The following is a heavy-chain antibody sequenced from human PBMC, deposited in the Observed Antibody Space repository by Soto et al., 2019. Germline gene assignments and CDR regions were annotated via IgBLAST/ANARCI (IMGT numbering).Heavy chain of an antibody. CDR3: ARSGSVPYYYYGLDV. Sequence: VQLVQSGAEVKKPGASVKVSCKASGYTFSRSGISWVRQAPGQGLEWMGWISTYNGDTNYAQKVQGRVTMTTDTSTSTAFMELISLRSDDTAVYYCARSGSVPYYYYGLDVWGQGTTVTVSS. J-gene: IGHJ6*02. CDR2: ISTYNGDT. V-gene: IGHV1-18*01. CDR1: GYTFSRSG. D-gene: IGHD1-26*01.